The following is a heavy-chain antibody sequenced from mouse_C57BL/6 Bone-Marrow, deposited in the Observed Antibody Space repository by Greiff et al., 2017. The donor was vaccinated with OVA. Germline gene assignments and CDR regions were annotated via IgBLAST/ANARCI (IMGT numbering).Heavy chain of an antibody. CDR1: GFSLSTSGMG. J-gene: IGHJ1*03. D-gene: IGHD2-3*01. V-gene: IGHV8-12*01. CDR2: LYWDDDK. Sequence: QVTLKVSGPGLLQPSQTLSLTCSSSGFSLSTSGMGVSWLRQPSGKGLEWLVHLYWDDDKRYNPSLKSQLTISKDTSRNQVFLKITSVDTADTATYYCARRGGYCGDWYFDVWGTGTTVTVSS. CDR3: ARRGGYCGDWYFDV.